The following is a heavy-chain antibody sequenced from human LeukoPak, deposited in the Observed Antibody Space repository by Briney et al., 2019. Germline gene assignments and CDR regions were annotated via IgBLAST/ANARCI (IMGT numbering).Heavy chain of an antibody. CDR3: AKDGGSSRLRYYMDV. CDR2: INWNGGST. V-gene: IGHV3-20*01. D-gene: IGHD6-13*01. Sequence: GGSLRLSCAASGFTFDDYGMSWVRQVPGKGLEWVSNINWNGGSTGYADSVRGRFTISRDNARNSLYLQMNSLRAEDTALYHCAKDGGSSRLRYYMDVWGKGTTVTISS. J-gene: IGHJ6*03. CDR1: GFTFDDYG.